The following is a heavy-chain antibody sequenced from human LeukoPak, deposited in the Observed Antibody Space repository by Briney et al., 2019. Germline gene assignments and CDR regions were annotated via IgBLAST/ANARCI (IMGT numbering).Heavy chain of an antibody. V-gene: IGHV4-31*03. Sequence: SETLSLTCTVSGGSISSGGYYWSWIRQHPGKGLEWIGYIYYSGSTYYNPSLKSRVTTSVDTSKNQFSLKLSSVTAEDTAVYYCARSVGVWFGELYSPYYFDYWGQGTLVTVSS. CDR3: ARSVGVWFGELYSPYYFDY. D-gene: IGHD3-10*01. J-gene: IGHJ4*02. CDR1: GGSISSGGYY. CDR2: IYYSGST.